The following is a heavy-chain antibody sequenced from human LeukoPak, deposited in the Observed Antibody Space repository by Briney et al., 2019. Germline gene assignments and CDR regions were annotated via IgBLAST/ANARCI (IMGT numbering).Heavy chain of an antibody. J-gene: IGHJ5*02. CDR2: IIPIFGTA. V-gene: IGHV1-69*05. CDR3: ARGGSGSYFSWLDP. D-gene: IGHD3-10*01. Sequence: ASVKVSCKASGGTFSSYAISWVRQAPGQGLEWMGGIIPIFGTANYAQKFQGRVTITTDESTSTAYMELSSLRSEDTAVYYCARGGSGSYFSWLDPWGQGTLVTVSS. CDR1: GGTFSSYA.